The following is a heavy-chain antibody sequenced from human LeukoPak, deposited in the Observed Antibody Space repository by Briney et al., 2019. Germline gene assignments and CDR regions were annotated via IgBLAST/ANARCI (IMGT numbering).Heavy chain of an antibody. J-gene: IGHJ4*02. Sequence: LSGGSLRLSCAASGFTFSSYGMSWVRQAPGKGLEWVSAISGSGGSTYYADSVKGRFTISRDNAKNSLYLQMNSLRAEDTAVYYCARERTSYAYGLGVGYWGQGTLVTVSS. CDR2: ISGSGGST. CDR3: ARERTSYAYGLGVGY. CDR1: GFTFSSYG. V-gene: IGHV3-23*01. D-gene: IGHD3-16*01.